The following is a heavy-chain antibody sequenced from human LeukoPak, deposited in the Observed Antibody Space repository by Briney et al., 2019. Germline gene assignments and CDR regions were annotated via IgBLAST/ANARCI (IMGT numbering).Heavy chain of an antibody. D-gene: IGHD3-10*01. Sequence: GGSLRLSCAASGFTFSSYGMHWVRQAPGKGLEWVAVISYDGSNKYYADSVKGRFTISRDNSKNTLYLQMNSLRAEDTAVYYCAKGALTMVRGVTPNYFDYWGQGALVTVSS. V-gene: IGHV3-30*18. J-gene: IGHJ4*02. CDR3: AKGALTMVRGVTPNYFDY. CDR2: ISYDGSNK. CDR1: GFTFSSYG.